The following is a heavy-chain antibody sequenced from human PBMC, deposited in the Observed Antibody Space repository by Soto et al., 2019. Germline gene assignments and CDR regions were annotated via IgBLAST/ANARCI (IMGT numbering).Heavy chain of an antibody. CDR1: GFSLSTSGVG. D-gene: IGHD3-22*01. J-gene: IGHJ3*02. Sequence: QITLKESGPTLVKPTQTLTLTCTFSGFSLSTSGVGVGWIRQPPGKALEWLALIYWDDDKRYSPSLKSRLTITKHTSKNQVVLTMTNMDPVDTATYYCASTKIGSWYYYDSSGSPHAFDIWGQGTMVTVSS. V-gene: IGHV2-5*02. CDR3: ASTKIGSWYYYDSSGSPHAFDI. CDR2: IYWDDDK.